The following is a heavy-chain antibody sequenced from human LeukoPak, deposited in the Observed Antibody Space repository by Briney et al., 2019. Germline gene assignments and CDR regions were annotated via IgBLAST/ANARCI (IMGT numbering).Heavy chain of an antibody. Sequence: PGGSLRLSCAASGFTFSTYFMTWVRQAPGKGLEWVAGIKQDGSEKYFVDSVKGRFTISRDNAKNSLYLQMNSLRAEDTAVYYCAKGPYAGVYYFDYWGQGTLVTVSS. CDR3: AKGPYAGVYYFDY. V-gene: IGHV3-7*03. D-gene: IGHD2-2*01. J-gene: IGHJ4*02. CDR1: GFTFSTYF. CDR2: IKQDGSEK.